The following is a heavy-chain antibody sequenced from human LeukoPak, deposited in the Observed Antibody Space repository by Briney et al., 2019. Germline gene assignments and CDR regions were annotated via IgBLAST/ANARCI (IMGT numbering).Heavy chain of an antibody. Sequence: SVKVSCKSSGYSFGSYDINWVRQAPGQGLEWMGSIFPVSGPTTHAQKFQGRVTITADESTSTAYMELSSLRSEDTAVYYCARAGENYGDYAAFDIWGQGTMVTVSS. J-gene: IGHJ3*02. V-gene: IGHV1-69*13. CDR3: ARAGENYGDYAAFDI. CDR1: GYSFGSYD. CDR2: IFPVSGPT. D-gene: IGHD4-17*01.